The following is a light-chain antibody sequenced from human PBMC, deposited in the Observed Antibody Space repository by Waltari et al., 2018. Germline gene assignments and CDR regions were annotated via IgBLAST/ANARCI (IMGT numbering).Light chain of an antibody. V-gene: IGLV2-11*01. CDR3: CSYAGFYSYYV. CDR1: SSDIGNYIY. J-gene: IGLJ1*01. CDR2: DVT. Sequence: QSALTQPRSVSGSPGQSVTISCTGTSSDIGNYIYVSWYQHHTGKATRLMFYDVTKRPSGVPSCFSGSKAGITASLTISGLQAEDKADYYCCSYAGFYSYYVFGTGTKATVL.